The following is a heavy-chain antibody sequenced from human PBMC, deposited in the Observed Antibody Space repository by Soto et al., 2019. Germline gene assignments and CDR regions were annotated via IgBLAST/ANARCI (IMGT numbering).Heavy chain of an antibody. V-gene: IGHV4-31*03. D-gene: IGHD3-22*01. J-gene: IGHJ4*02. CDR2: IYYSGST. Sequence: QVQLQESGPGLVKPSQTLSLTCTVSGGSISSGGYYWSWIRQHPGKGLEWIGYIYYSGSTYYNPSLKSRVTISVDTSKNQYSLKLSSVTAADTAVYYCVTQYYDSSDHSYYFDYWGQGTLVTVSS. CDR3: VTQYYDSSDHSYYFDY. CDR1: GGSISSGGYY.